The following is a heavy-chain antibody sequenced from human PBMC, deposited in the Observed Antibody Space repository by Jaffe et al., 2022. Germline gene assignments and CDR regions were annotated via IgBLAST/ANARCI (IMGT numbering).Heavy chain of an antibody. Sequence: EVQLVESGGGLVQPGRSLRLSCTASGFTFGDYAMSWVRQAPGKGLEWVGFIRSKAYGGTTEYAASVKGRFTISRDDSKSIAYLQMNSLKTEDTAVYYCTRDPEMRYCSRTSCSNYYYYMDVWGKGTTVTVSS. CDR2: IRSKAYGGTT. D-gene: IGHD2-2*01. J-gene: IGHJ6*03. V-gene: IGHV3-49*04. CDR3: TRDPEMRYCSRTSCSNYYYYMDV. CDR1: GFTFGDYA.